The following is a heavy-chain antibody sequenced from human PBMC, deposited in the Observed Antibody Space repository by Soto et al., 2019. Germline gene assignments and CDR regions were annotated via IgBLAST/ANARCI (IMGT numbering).Heavy chain of an antibody. CDR2: ISYDGNNQ. V-gene: IGHV3-30-3*01. CDR1: GFTFSTYA. CDR3: AGDRSMGATDY. J-gene: IGHJ4*02. D-gene: IGHD1-26*01. Sequence: QVQLVESGGGVVQPGRSLRLSCAASGFTFSTYAMHWVRQAPGKGLEWVAVISYDGNNQYYADSVKGRFTISRDNSKNPRYPQMNSLRPEDTAVFFGAGDRSMGATDYLSQGTLVTVSS.